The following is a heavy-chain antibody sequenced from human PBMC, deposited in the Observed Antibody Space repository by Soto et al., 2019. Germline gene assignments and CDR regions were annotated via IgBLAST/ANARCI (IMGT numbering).Heavy chain of an antibody. J-gene: IGHJ3*01. CDR2: IRSKGSGGTS. D-gene: IGHD3-10*01. CDR3: TRDQPITP. Sequence: GWSLRLSCRDSVFTFGDYAMSWWRQAPGKGLEWVGFIRSKGSGGTSEYAASVKGRFTFSRDDSKSIAYLQMNSLKIEDTAVYYCTRDQPITPWGQGTMVTVSS. V-gene: IGHV3-49*03. CDR1: VFTFGDYA.